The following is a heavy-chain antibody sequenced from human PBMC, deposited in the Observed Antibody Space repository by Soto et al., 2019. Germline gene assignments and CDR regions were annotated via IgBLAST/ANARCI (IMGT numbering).Heavy chain of an antibody. CDR3: ARDGAVGYGMDV. CDR2: IWYDGSNE. Sequence: QVQLVESGGGVVQPGRPLRLSCAASEFTFSSYGMHWVRQAPGKGLEWVAVIWYDGSNEYYADSVKGRFTISRDNSKNTLYLQMNSLRAEDTAVYYCARDGAVGYGMDVWGQGTTVTVSS. V-gene: IGHV3-33*01. CDR1: EFTFSSYG. J-gene: IGHJ6*02.